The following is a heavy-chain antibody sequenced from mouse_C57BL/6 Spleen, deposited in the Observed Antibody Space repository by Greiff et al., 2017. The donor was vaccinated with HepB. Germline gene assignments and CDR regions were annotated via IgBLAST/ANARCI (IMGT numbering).Heavy chain of an antibody. CDR3: AINYEGFAY. V-gene: IGHV1-69*01. CDR1: GYTFTSYW. Sequence: QVQLQQPGAELVMPGASVKLSCKASGYTFTSYWMHWVKQRPGQGLEWIGEIDPSDSYTNYNQKFKGKSTLTVDKSSSTAYMQLSSLTSEDSAVYYCAINYEGFAYCGQGTLVTVSA. CDR2: IDPSDSYT. J-gene: IGHJ3*01. D-gene: IGHD1-1*01.